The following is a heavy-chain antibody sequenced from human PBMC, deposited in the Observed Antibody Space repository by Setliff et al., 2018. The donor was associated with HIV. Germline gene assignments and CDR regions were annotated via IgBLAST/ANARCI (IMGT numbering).Heavy chain of an antibody. V-gene: IGHV4-61*02. CDR1: GDSINSGNYY. J-gene: IGHJ4*02. CDR2: IYTSGST. D-gene: IGHD2-2*01. CDR3: ARSMRGYCSGTSCRTFDY. Sequence: SETLSLTCTVSGDSINSGNYYWSWIRQSAGKGLEWIGRIYTSGSTNDNPSLKSRITMSVDTSKNQFSLKLSSVTAADTAVYYCARSMRGYCSGTSCRTFDYWGQGTLVTVSS.